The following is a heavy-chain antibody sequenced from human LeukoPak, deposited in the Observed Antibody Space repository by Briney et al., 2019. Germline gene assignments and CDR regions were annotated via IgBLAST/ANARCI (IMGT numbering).Heavy chain of an antibody. V-gene: IGHV3-21*06. CDR2: IDSSGGYM. Sequence: GGSLRLSCEASGFTFNTYSMNWARQAPGKGLEWVSSIDSSGGYMFYADSVKGRFIISRDNAKDSLYLQMNSLRVEDTAVYYCARDLYRIVVVPHYFDYWGQGTLVTVSS. J-gene: IGHJ4*02. CDR1: GFTFNTYS. D-gene: IGHD3-22*01. CDR3: ARDLYRIVVVPHYFDY.